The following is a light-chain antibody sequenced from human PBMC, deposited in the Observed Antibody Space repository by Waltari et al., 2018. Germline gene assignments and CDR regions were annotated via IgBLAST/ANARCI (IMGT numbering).Light chain of an antibody. CDR3: CSYAGSYTWV. CDR2: DVT. CDR1: TTALGSYNY. V-gene: IGLV2-11*01. J-gene: IGLJ3*02. Sequence: SALTQPRSVSGSPGQSVTISCTGTTTALGSYNYVSWYQQHPGKAPKLRILDVTKRPSGVPDRLSGSKSGNTASLTISGLRAEDEAEYYCCSYAGSYTWVFGGGTKLTVV.